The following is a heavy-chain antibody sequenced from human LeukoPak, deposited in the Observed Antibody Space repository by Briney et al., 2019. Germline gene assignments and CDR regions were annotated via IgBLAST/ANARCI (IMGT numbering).Heavy chain of an antibody. CDR1: GYTFTSYY. CDR3: ARAYGSGSYTLLFFDY. Sequence: ASEKVSYKASGYTFTSYYMHWVRQAPGQGLEWMGIIKPSGGSTSYAQKFQGRVTMTRDTSTSTVYMELSSLRSEDTAVYYCARAYGSGSYTLLFFDYWGQGTLVTVSS. D-gene: IGHD3-10*01. CDR2: IKPSGGST. J-gene: IGHJ4*02. V-gene: IGHV1-46*01.